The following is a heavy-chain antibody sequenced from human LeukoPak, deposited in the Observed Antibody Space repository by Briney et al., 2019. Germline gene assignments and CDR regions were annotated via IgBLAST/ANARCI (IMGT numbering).Heavy chain of an antibody. CDR2: ISGSGGST. D-gene: IGHD6-19*01. V-gene: IGHV3-23*01. Sequence: PSETLSLTCAVSGGSIGSTNWWSWVRQAPGKGLEWVTAISGSGGSTYYADSVKGRFTISRDNSKNTLYLQMSSLRAEDTAVYYCAKDGSSGWYGKNDYWGQGTLVTVSS. J-gene: IGHJ4*02. CDR3: AKDGSSGWYGKNDY. CDR1: GGSIGSTNW.